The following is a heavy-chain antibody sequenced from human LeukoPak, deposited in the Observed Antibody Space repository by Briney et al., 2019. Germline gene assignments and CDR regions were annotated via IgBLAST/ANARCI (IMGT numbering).Heavy chain of an antibody. CDR3: ARADDFWSGDAFDY. J-gene: IGHJ4*02. CDR1: GFTFSSYE. D-gene: IGHD3-3*01. V-gene: IGHV3-21*05. Sequence: PGGSLRLSCAASGFTFSSYEMNWVRQAPGKGLEWVSYISSSSSYIYYADSVKGRFTISRDNAKTSLYLQMNSLRAEDTAVYYCARADDFWSGDAFDYWGQGTLVTVSS. CDR2: ISSSSSYI.